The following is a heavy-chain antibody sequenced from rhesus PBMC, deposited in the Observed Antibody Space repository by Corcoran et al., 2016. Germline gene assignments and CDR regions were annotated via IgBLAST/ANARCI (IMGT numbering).Heavy chain of an antibody. J-gene: IGHJ4*01. CDR1: GYSISSGYG. V-gene: IGHV4-122*02. D-gene: IGHD2-15*01. CDR2: ISYSGST. CDR3: ARASSSRPIDY. Sequence: QLQLQESGPGLVKPSETLSLTCAVSGYSISSGYGWSWIRQPPGKGLEWIGYISYSGSTSYNPSLTCRVTISRDTSKNQFSLKLSSVTAADTAVYYCARASSSRPIDYWGQGVLVTVSS.